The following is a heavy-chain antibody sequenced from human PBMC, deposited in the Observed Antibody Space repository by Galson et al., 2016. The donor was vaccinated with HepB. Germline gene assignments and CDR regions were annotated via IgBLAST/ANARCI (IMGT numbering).Heavy chain of an antibody. J-gene: IGHJ6*03. CDR3: ARSYVAASDRKNYSMDV. CDR2: VNSDGSGT. D-gene: IGHD3-16*01. CDR1: EFTFSSYW. V-gene: IGHV3-74*01. Sequence: SLRLSCAASEFTFSSYWMHWVRQAPGKGLVWVSRVNSDGSGTGYADSVKGRFTISRDHAKNMLFLQMNSLKVENTAVYYCARSYVAASDRKNYSMDVWGKGTTVTVSS.